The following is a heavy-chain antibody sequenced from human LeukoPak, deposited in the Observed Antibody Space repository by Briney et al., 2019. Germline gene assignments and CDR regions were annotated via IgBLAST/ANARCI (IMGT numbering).Heavy chain of an antibody. D-gene: IGHD3-10*01. V-gene: IGHV3-21*01. CDR3: ARDSGVYYASGSYPH. J-gene: IGHJ4*02. CDR1: GVTFSSDI. Sequence: VGSLRLSCAASGVTFSSDIMNSVRQAPGKGLEWRSSISSSSSYIYYADSVKGRFTISRDNAKNSLYLQMNSLRAEDTAVYYCARDSGVYYASGSYPHWGQGTLVTVTS. CDR2: ISSSSSYI.